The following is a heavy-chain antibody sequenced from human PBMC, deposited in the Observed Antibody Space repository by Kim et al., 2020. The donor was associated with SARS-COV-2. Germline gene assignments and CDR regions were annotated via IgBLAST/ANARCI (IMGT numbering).Heavy chain of an antibody. J-gene: IGHJ4*01. CDR2: ISYDGSNK. CDR1: GFTFSSYA. CDR3: ARARIQLWLRPSGENDY. D-gene: IGHD5-18*01. V-gene: IGHV3-30-3*01. Sequence: GGSLRLSCAASGFTFSSYAMHWVRQAPGKGLEWVAVISYDGSNKYYADSVKGRFTISRDNSKNTLYLQMNSLRAEDTAVYYCARARIQLWLRPSGENDY.